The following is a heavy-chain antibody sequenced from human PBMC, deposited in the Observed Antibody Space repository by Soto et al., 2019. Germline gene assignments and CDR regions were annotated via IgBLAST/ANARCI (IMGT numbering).Heavy chain of an antibody. J-gene: IGHJ5*02. CDR3: ARAARVGTYYYDSSGYYYQGWFDP. V-gene: IGHV1-58*01. CDR2: IVVGSGNT. D-gene: IGHD3-22*01. CDR1: GFTFTSSA. Sequence: GASVKVSCKASGFTFTSSAVQWVRQARGQRLEWIGWIVVGSGNTNYAQKFQGRVTMTRDTSISTAYMELSRLRSDDTAVYYCARAARVGTYYYDSSGYYYQGWFDPWGQGTLVTVSS.